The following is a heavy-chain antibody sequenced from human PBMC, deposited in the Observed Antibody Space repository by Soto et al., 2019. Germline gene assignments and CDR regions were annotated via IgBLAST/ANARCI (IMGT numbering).Heavy chain of an antibody. Sequence: EVQLVESGGGLVQPGGSLRLSCAASGFTISTYWMSWVRQVPGKGLEWVAHIKQDGTETYYVDSVKGRFTISRDNAKNLLYLQMNSLRAEDTAVFYCARAVATGAEYWGQGTLVTVSS. J-gene: IGHJ4*02. V-gene: IGHV3-7*03. CDR2: IKQDGTET. CDR3: ARAVATGAEY. D-gene: IGHD6-19*01. CDR1: GFTISTYW.